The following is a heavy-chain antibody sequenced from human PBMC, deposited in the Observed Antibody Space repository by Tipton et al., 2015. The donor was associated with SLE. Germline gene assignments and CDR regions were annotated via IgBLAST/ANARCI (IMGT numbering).Heavy chain of an antibody. J-gene: IGHJ2*01. CDR1: GGSISSSGYY. V-gene: IGHV4-39*07. CDR2: IYYSGST. CDR3: ASQRTWWYFDL. D-gene: IGHD6-25*01. Sequence: TLSLTCTVSGGSISSSGYYWGWIRQPPGKGLEWIGSIYYSGSTHYNPSLKSRVTISVDTSKKQFSLNLSSVTAADTAVYYCASQRTWWYFDLWGRGTLVTVSS.